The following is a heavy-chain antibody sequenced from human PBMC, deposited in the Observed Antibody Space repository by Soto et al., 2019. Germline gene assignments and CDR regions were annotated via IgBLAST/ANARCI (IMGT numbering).Heavy chain of an antibody. CDR2: ISVANGYT. J-gene: IGHJ6*02. CDR3: ARGSIAVAGSNEMGV. Sequence: ASVKVSCKASGYTFTNYVVHWVRQAPGQTLEWMGWISVANGYTKYSQRFQARVTITRDTSASTAYMELSSLRSEDTAMYYCARGSIAVAGSNEMGVWGQGTTVTVSS. CDR1: GYTFTNYV. D-gene: IGHD6-19*01. V-gene: IGHV1-3*01.